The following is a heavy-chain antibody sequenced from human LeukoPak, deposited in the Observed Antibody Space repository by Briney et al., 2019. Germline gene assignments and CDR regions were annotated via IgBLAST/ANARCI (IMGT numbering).Heavy chain of an antibody. CDR2: IRAKVNGGTA. D-gene: IGHD1/OR15-1a*01. Sequence: GGSLRLSCTASGFTFGDYAMSWVRQAPGKGLEWVAFIRAKVNGGTAEYAASVQDRFTISRDDSKSIVYLQLDNLKTEDIGVYYCCRQNTIFDFWGQGGLVTVSS. J-gene: IGHJ4*02. CDR1: GFTFGDYA. CDR3: CRQNTIFDF. V-gene: IGHV3-49*04.